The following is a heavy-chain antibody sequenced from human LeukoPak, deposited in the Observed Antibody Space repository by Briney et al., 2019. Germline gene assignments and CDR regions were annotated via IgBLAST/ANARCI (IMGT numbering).Heavy chain of an antibody. CDR1: GFTFSSYG. D-gene: IGHD3-9*01. V-gene: IGHV3-23*01. Sequence: GGSLRLSCAASGFTFSSYGMHWVRQAPGKGLEWVSAISGSGGSTYYADSVKGRFTISRDNSKNTLYLQMNSLRAEDTAVYYCAKALGQYYDILTGYPSWGQGTLVTVSS. CDR2: ISGSGGST. CDR3: AKALGQYYDILTGYPS. J-gene: IGHJ5*02.